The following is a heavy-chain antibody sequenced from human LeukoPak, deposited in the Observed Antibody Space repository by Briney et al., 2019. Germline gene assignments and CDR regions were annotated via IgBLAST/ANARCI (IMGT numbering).Heavy chain of an antibody. Sequence: APVKVSCKASGYSFTSYDINWVRQATGQGLEWMGWMNPNSGNTGYAQKFKGRVTITRNTSISTAYMELSSLRSEDTAVYYCAREGTIFGSADYWGQGTLVTVSS. CDR2: MNPNSGNT. CDR3: AREGTIFGSADY. CDR1: GYSFTSYD. D-gene: IGHD3-3*01. V-gene: IGHV1-8*03. J-gene: IGHJ4*02.